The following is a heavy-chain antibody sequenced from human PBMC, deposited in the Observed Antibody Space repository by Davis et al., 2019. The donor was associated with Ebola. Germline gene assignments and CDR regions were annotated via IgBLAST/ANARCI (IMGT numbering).Heavy chain of an antibody. CDR3: ATDRGGGGGLYYYYFMDV. V-gene: IGHV1-69*13. D-gene: IGHD3-16*01. CDR2: IIPAFGPA. Sequence: SVKVSCKASGYTLTDYQMHWVRQAPGQGLEWMGGIIPAFGPANYAQKFVGRVTITADEAATTAYMELSSLRSEDSAVYYCATDRGGGGGLYYYYFMDVWGEGTTVTVSS. J-gene: IGHJ6*03. CDR1: GYTLTDYQ.